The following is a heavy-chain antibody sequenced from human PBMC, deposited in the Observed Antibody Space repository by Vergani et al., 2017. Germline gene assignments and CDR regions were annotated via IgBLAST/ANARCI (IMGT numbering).Heavy chain of an antibody. D-gene: IGHD2-8*01. CDR3: ARGYCTNSICRGKVDS. Sequence: VQLVESGGGVVQPGRSLRLSCAASGFTFSSYAMHWVRQAPGKGLEWVSSLNKNNYYIYYADSVKGRFTISRDNAKNSLFLQMSSLKVEDTGVYYCARGYCTNSICRGKVDSWGQGTLVTVSS. V-gene: IGHV3-21*01. CDR1: GFTFSSYA. CDR2: LNKNNYYI. J-gene: IGHJ4*02.